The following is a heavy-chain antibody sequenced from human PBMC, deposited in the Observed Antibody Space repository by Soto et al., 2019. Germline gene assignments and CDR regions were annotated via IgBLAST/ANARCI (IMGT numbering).Heavy chain of an antibody. Sequence: KPSETLSLTCTVSGGSISSYYWSWIRQPPGKGLEWIGYIYYSGSTNYNPSLKSRVTISVDTSKNQFSLKLSSVTAADTAVYYCARHGDTMVRGVIMIRGMDVWGQGTTVTVSS. CDR1: GGSISSYY. D-gene: IGHD3-10*01. J-gene: IGHJ6*02. V-gene: IGHV4-59*08. CDR3: ARHGDTMVRGVIMIRGMDV. CDR2: IYYSGST.